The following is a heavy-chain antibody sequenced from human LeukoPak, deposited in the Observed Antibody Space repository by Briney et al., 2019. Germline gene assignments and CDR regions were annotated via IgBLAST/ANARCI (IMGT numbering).Heavy chain of an antibody. D-gene: IGHD5-18*01. V-gene: IGHV4-59*08. CDR2: IYYSGST. CDR3: ARLGYSYGPFDY. Sequence: SETLSLTCTVSGGSISSYYWSWIRQPPGKGLEWIGYIYYSGSTNYNPSLKSRVTISVDTSKNQFSLKLSSVTAADTAVYYCARLGYSYGPFDYWGQGTLVSVSS. CDR1: GGSISSYY. J-gene: IGHJ4*02.